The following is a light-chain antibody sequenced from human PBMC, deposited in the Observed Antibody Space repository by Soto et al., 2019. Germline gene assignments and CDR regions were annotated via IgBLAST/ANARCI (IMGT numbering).Light chain of an antibody. CDR3: CSYAGTYTLV. V-gene: IGLV2-11*01. CDR2: DVS. CDR1: TSDVGDYNV. J-gene: IGLJ1*01. Sequence: QSALTQPRSVSGSPGQSVTISCTGTTSDVGDYNVVSWYQQHPGKAPKLMIYDVSKRPSGVPDRFSGSKSGNPASLTISGLQAEDEADYYCCSYAGTYTLVFGTGTKVTV.